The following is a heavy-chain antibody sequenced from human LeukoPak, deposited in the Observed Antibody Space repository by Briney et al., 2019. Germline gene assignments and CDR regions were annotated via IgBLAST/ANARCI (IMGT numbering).Heavy chain of an antibody. Sequence: PSETLSLTCAVSGYSISSGYYWGWIRQPPGKGLEWIGSIYHSGSTYYNPSLKSRVTISVDTSKNQFSLKLSSVTAADTAVYYCARELRGENHDAFDIWGQGTMVTVSS. V-gene: IGHV4-38-2*02. CDR3: ARELRGENHDAFDI. J-gene: IGHJ3*02. CDR1: GYSISSGYY. CDR2: IYHSGST. D-gene: IGHD1-14*01.